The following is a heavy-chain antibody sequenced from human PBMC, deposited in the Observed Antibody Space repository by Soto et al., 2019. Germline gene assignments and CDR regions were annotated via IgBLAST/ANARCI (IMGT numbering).Heavy chain of an antibody. J-gene: IGHJ3*02. Sequence: SETLSLTCTVSGGSISSYYWCWIRQPPGKGLEWIGSIYYSGSTYYNPSLKSRVTISVDTSKNQFSLKLSSVTAADTAVYFCAGEPKGGPAAGAIEIWGQGTMVTVS. CDR2: IYYSGST. V-gene: IGHV4-59*05. CDR1: GGSISSYY. CDR3: AGEPKGGPAAGAIEI. D-gene: IGHD6-25*01.